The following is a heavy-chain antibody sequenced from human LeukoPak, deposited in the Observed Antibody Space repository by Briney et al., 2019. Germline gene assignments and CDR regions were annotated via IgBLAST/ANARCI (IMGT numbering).Heavy chain of an antibody. Sequence: GGSLRPSCAASGFTFDDYAMHWVRQAPGKGLEWVALISWEGQTTYYADSVRGRFTISRDNSKNSLYLQMNSLGTEDTAFYYCTRDTDYGSATNYFDSWGQGTLVSVSS. V-gene: IGHV3-43*01. J-gene: IGHJ4*02. D-gene: IGHD3-10*01. CDR3: TRDTDYGSATNYFDS. CDR1: GFTFDDYA. CDR2: ISWEGQTT.